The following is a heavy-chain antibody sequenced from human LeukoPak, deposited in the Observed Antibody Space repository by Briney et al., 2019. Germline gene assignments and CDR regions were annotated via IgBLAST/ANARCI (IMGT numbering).Heavy chain of an antibody. V-gene: IGHV1-18*01. CDR2: ISAYNGNT. CDR1: GYTFSSYG. J-gene: IGHJ6*02. Sequence: ASVKVSCKASGYTFSSYGISWVRQAPGQGLEWMGWISAYNGNTNYAQKLRGRVTMTTDTSTSTAYMELRSLRSDDTAVYYCARCPPRYYGMDVWGQGTTVTVSS. CDR3: ARCPPRYYGMDV.